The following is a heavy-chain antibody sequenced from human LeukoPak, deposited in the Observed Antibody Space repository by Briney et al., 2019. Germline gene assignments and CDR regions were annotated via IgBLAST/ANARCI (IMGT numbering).Heavy chain of an antibody. CDR3: ASVIRYAAGEEDY. D-gene: IGHD2-2*01. J-gene: IGHJ4*02. CDR1: VGTLSSHT. CDR2: IIPILGIA. V-gene: IGHV1-69*02. Sequence: SVKVSCKASVGTLSSHTISWVRQAPVQGLEWMGRIIPILGIANYAQKFQGRATITADNSTRTACMELSSLRSEDTAVYYCASVIRYAAGEEDYWGQGTLVTVSS.